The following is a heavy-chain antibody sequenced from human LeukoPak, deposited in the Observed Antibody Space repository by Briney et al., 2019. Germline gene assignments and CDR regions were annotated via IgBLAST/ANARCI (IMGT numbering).Heavy chain of an antibody. D-gene: IGHD2-2*01. J-gene: IGHJ4*02. Sequence: ASVKVSCKASRNIFTGYFIHWLRQAPGQGLEWMGWINPKNGGTNPAEKFQGRVTMTRDTSLSTAFMELTGLTSDDTAVYFCAREPPYTGHCDITTCDVSRFDLWGQGTLVTVSS. CDR1: RNIFTGYF. V-gene: IGHV1-2*02. CDR2: INPKNGGT. CDR3: AREPPYTGHCDITTCDVSRFDL.